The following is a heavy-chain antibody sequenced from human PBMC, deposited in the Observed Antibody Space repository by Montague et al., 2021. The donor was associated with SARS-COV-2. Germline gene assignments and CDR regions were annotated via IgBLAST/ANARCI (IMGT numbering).Heavy chain of an antibody. J-gene: IGHJ4*02. CDR1: GFTVGGNY. V-gene: IGHV3-53*01. D-gene: IGHD3-16*01. CDR2: IYSGGSP. CDR3: ARGGSDISADGLPYFDD. Sequence: LSISLAASGFTVGGNYMSWVRQAPGKGLEWVSVIYSGGSPYYADSVRGRFTISRDNSKNTLYLQMNSLRAEDTAVYFCARGGSDISADGLPYFDDWGQGTLVTVSS.